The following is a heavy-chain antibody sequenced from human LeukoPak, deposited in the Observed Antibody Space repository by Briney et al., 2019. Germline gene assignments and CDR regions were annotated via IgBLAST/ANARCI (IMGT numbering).Heavy chain of an antibody. V-gene: IGHV3-74*01. CDR1: GFTFSNYL. CDR2: IKSNGRTT. CDR3: ARDGRLDGYNGIVDN. Sequence: GGSLRLFCAASGFTFSNYLMHWVRQAPGKGLVWVSSIKSNGRTTSYADSVKGRFTISRDNAKNTLYLQMNSLRVEDTAVYYCARDGRLDGYNGIVDNWGQGTLVTVSS. D-gene: IGHD5-24*01. J-gene: IGHJ4*02.